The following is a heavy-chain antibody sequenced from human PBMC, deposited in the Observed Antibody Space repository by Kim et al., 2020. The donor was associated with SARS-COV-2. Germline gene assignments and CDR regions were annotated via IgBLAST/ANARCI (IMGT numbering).Heavy chain of an antibody. V-gene: IGHV4-59*01. Sequence: TNPPPSLKSRVTISVDTSKNQFSLKLSSVTAADTAVYYCARDVGSSLAFDYWGQGTLVTVSS. CDR3: ARDVGSSLAFDY. D-gene: IGHD6-13*01. CDR2: T. J-gene: IGHJ4*02.